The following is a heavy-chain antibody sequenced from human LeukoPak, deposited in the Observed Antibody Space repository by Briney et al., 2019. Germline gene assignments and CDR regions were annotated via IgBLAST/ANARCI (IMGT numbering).Heavy chain of an antibody. CDR1: GFTFTSSA. J-gene: IGHJ4*02. V-gene: IGHV1-58*01. D-gene: IGHD6-13*01. Sequence: GASVKVSCKASGFTFTSSAVQWVRQARGQRLEWIGWIVVGSGNTNYAQKFQERVTITRDMSTSTAYMELSSLRSEDTAVYYCAADRGHIAAPLLGWGQGTLVTVSS. CDR3: AADRGHIAAPLLG. CDR2: IVVGSGNT.